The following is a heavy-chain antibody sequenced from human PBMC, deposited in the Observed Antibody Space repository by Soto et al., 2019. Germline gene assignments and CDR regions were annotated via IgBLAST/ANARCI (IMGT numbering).Heavy chain of an antibody. D-gene: IGHD4-17*01. J-gene: IGHJ5*02. CDR2: IYYSGST. V-gene: IGHV4-31*03. CDR1: GGSISSGGYY. Sequence: SETLCLTCTVSGGSISSGGYYWSWIRQHPGKGLEWIGYIYYSGSTYYNPSLKSRVTISVDTSKNQFSLKLSSVTAADTAVYYCARDDYGGNSNWFDPWGQGTLVTVS. CDR3: ARDDYGGNSNWFDP.